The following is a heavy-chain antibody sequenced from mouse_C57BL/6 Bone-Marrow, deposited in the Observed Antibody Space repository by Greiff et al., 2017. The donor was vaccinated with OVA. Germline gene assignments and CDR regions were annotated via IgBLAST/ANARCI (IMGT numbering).Heavy chain of an antibody. CDR1: GYSFTSYY. CDR3: ARFYGNYGDY. CDR2: IYPGSGNT. V-gene: IGHV1-66*01. J-gene: IGHJ2*01. D-gene: IGHD2-1*01. Sequence: VQLQQSGPELVKPGASVKISCKASGYSFTSYYIHWVKQRPGQGLEWIGWIYPGSGNTKYNEKFKGKATLTADTSSSTAYMQLSRLTSEDSAVYYCARFYGNYGDYWGQGTTLTVSS.